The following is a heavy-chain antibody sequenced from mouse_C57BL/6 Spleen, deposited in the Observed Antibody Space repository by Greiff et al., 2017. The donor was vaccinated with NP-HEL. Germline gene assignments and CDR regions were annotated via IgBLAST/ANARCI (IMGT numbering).Heavy chain of an antibody. D-gene: IGHD1-1*01. V-gene: IGHV1-81*01. Sequence: VQLQESGAELARPGASVKLSCKASGYTFTSYGISWVKQRTGQGLEWIGEIYPRSGNTYYNEKFKGKATLTADKSSSTAYMELRSLTSEDSAVYFCARGYGSSSFDYWGQGTTLTVSS. CDR3: ARGYGSSSFDY. J-gene: IGHJ2*01. CDR2: IYPRSGNT. CDR1: GYTFTSYG.